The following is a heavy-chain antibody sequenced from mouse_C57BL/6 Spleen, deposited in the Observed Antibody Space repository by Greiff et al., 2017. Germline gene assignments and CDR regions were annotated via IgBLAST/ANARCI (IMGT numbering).Heavy chain of an antibody. V-gene: IGHV3-6*01. Sequence: EVKLQESGPGLVKPSQSLSLTCSVTGYSITSGYYWNWIRQFPGNKLELMGYISYDGSNNYNPSLKNRISITRDTSKNQFFLKLNSVTTEETAAYYCARGPDVWGTGTTVTVSS. CDR1: GYSITSGYY. CDR2: ISYDGSN. CDR3: ARGPDV. J-gene: IGHJ1*03.